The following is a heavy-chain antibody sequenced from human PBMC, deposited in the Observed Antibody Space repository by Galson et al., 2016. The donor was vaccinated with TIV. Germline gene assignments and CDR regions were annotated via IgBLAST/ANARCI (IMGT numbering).Heavy chain of an antibody. V-gene: IGHV1-69*10. D-gene: IGHD1-26*01. CDR3: ARGCGSYSCYLDV. Sequence: SVKVSCKASGGTLSNDPITWVRQAPGQGLEWMGGIIPIAGISDNSQKFQGRVSITADVSTNTVYMELSSLRSEDTAVYYCARGCGSYSCYLDVWGKGTTVTVSS. J-gene: IGHJ6*03. CDR1: GGTLSNDP. CDR2: IIPIAGIS.